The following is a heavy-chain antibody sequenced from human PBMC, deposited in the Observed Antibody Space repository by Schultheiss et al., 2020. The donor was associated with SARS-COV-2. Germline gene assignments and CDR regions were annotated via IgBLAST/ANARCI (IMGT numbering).Heavy chain of an antibody. CDR2: IYYSGST. CDR3: ARESGNTFDY. Sequence: GSLRLSCTVSGGSISSYYWSWIRQPPGKGLEWIGYIYYSGSTNYNPSLKSRVTISVDTSKNQFSLKLSSVTAADTAVYYCARESGNTFDYWGQGTLVTVSS. CDR1: GGSISSYY. V-gene: IGHV4-59*01. J-gene: IGHJ4*02. D-gene: IGHD4-23*01.